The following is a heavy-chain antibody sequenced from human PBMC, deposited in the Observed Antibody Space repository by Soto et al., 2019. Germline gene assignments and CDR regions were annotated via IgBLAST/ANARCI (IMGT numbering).Heavy chain of an antibody. CDR1: GYTFTSYG. CDR3: ARLGLYCSNTSCYPSYYYYYGMDV. J-gene: IGHJ6*02. Sequence: ASVKVSCKASGYTFTSYGISWVRQAPGQGVEWMGWISAYNGNPNYALKLQGRVTMTTDTSTSTAYMELRSLRSDDPAVYYCARLGLYCSNTSCYPSYYYYYGMDVWGQGTTVTVSS. V-gene: IGHV1-18*01. CDR2: ISAYNGNP. D-gene: IGHD2-2*01.